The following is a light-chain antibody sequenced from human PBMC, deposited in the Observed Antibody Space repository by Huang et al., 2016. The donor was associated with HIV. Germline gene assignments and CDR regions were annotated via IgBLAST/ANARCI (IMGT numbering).Light chain of an antibody. CDR2: DAS. J-gene: IGKJ4*01. CDR3: QQRSSWPRALT. V-gene: IGKV3-11*01. CDR1: QSVGSY. Sequence: EIVLTQSPATLSLSPGERATLSCRASQSVGSYLAWYKQKPGQAPRLLIYDASNRGAGIPARFGGSGSGTDFTLTISSLEPEDFAVYYCQQRSSWPRALTFGGGTKVEIK.